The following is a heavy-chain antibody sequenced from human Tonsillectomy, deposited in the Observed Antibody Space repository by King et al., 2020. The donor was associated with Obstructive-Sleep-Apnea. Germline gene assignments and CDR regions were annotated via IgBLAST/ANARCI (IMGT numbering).Heavy chain of an antibody. CDR2: ISPILGIT. D-gene: IGHD1-1*01. V-gene: IGHV1-69*09. CDR1: GGTFSRYS. Sequence: LQLVQSGSEVKKPGSSVKDSCKASGGTFSRYSISWVRQAPGQGLEWMARISPILGITNSAQKFQGRLSITADKSTSAAYLELSSLRSEDTAVYYCARDKGDNWNDLSFDLWGQGTLVIVSS. CDR3: ARDKGDNWNDLSFDL. J-gene: IGHJ4*02.